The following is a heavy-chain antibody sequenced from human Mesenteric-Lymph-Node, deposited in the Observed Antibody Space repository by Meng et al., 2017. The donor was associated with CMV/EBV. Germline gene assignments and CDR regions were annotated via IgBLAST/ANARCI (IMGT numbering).Heavy chain of an antibody. V-gene: IGHV4-30-4*08. D-gene: IGHD2-15*01. J-gene: IGHJ3*02. Sequence: SETLSLTCTVSGGSISSGDYYWSWIRQPPGKGLECIGYIYYRGRTYYNPSLKSRVTISADTSKNQFSLKLSSVTAADTATYFCARLGVIAANSRFVRDPSPDAFDIWGQGTMVTVSS. CDR1: GGSISSGDYY. CDR3: ARLGVIAANSRFVRDPSPDAFDI. CDR2: IYYRGRT.